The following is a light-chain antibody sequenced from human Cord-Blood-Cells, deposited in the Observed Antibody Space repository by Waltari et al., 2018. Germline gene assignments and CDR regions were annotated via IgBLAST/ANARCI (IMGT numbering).Light chain of an antibody. V-gene: IGLV2-8*01. CDR1: SSDVGGYNY. CDR2: EVS. Sequence: QSALTQPPSASGSPGQSVTISCTGTSSDVGGYNYVSWYQQHPAKAPKLMIYEVSKRPSGFPDRFSGSKSGNAASLTVSGLQAEDEADYYCSSYAGSNKLVFGGGTKLTVL. CDR3: SSYAGSNKLV. J-gene: IGLJ2*01.